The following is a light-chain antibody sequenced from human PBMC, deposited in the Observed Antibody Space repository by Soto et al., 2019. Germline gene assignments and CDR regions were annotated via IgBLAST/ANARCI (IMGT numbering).Light chain of an antibody. CDR3: QQRSNWPLT. CDR2: DAS. V-gene: IGKV3-11*01. J-gene: IGKJ4*01. CDR1: QSVSSY. Sequence: IDLTQSPATLSFSPWERATLYSRASQSVSSYLAWYQQKPGQAPRLLIYDASNRATGIPARFSGSGSGTDFTLTISSLEPEDFAVYYCQQRSNWPLTFGGGTKVDIK.